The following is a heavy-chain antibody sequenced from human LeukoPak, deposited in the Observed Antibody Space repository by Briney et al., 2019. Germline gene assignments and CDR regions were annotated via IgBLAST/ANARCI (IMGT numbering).Heavy chain of an antibody. CDR1: GYTFTGYY. D-gene: IGHD2-2*03. Sequence: ASVKVSCKASGYTFTGYYMHWVRQAPGQGLEWMGWINPNSGGTNYAQKFQGRVTMTRDTSISTAYMELSRLRSDDTAVYYCASLGYCSSTSCSHRRPFDYWGRGTLVTVSS. CDR3: ASLGYCSSTSCSHRRPFDY. J-gene: IGHJ4*02. CDR2: INPNSGGT. V-gene: IGHV1-2*02.